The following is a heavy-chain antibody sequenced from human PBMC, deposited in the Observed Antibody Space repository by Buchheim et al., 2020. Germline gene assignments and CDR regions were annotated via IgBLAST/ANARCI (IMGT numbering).Heavy chain of an antibody. D-gene: IGHD2-15*01. CDR3: SKDMSGAEDS. CDR2: INEDGSHT. Sequence: EVQVVESGGGLVQPGGSLRLSCAASGFTFGRYWMHWVRQAPGGALVWVSRINEDGSHTTYTDSVTGRFTISRDKAKNTLYLPMNSLTAEDTAVYYCSKDMSGAEDSWGQGTL. V-gene: IGHV3-74*03. CDR1: GFTFGRYW. J-gene: IGHJ4*02.